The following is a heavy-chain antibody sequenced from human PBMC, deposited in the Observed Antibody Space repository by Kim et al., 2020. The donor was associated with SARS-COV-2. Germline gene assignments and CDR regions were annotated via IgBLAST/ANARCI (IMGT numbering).Heavy chain of an antibody. CDR3: AREGDYYYSYALDV. J-gene: IGHJ6*02. V-gene: IGHV1-3*01. Sequence: YSRKFQGRVTITMDTSASTAYMEMNSLRPEDTAMYYCAREGDYYYSYALDVWGHGTAVTVSS.